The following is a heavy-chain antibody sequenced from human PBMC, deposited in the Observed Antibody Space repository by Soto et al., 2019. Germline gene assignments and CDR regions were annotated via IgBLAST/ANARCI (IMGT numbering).Heavy chain of an antibody. CDR3: ARGRITMVRGVMGGFDY. CDR2: IYHSGYT. J-gene: IGHJ4*02. CDR1: GGSISSGGYS. D-gene: IGHD3-10*01. Sequence: SETLSLTCAVSGGSISSGGYSWNWIRQPLGKGLEWIGYIYHSGYTSYNPSLKSRVTISVDKSKNQFSLKLSFVTAADTAVYYCARGRITMVRGVMGGFDYWGQGTLVTVSS. V-gene: IGHV4-30-2*01.